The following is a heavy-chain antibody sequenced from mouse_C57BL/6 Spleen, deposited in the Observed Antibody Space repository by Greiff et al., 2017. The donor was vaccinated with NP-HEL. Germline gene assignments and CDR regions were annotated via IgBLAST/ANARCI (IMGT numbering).Heavy chain of an antibody. Sequence: EVMLVESGGGLVKPGGSLKLSCAASGFTFSDYGMHWVRQAPEKGLEWVAYISSGSSTIYYADTVKGRFTISRDNAKNTLFLQMTSLRSEGTAMYYCARGTMVTTYGGYYAMDYWGQGTSVTVSS. J-gene: IGHJ4*01. CDR2: ISSGSSTI. CDR3: ARGTMVTTYGGYYAMDY. CDR1: GFTFSDYG. D-gene: IGHD2-2*01. V-gene: IGHV5-17*01.